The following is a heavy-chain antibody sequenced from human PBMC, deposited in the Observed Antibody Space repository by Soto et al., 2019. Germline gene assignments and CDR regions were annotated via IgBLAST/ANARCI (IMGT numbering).Heavy chain of an antibody. CDR1: GGSISSGGYY. V-gene: IGHV4-31*03. D-gene: IGHD4-17*01. J-gene: IGHJ4*02. CDR3: ARNLYGDYPSFDY. CDR2: IYYSGST. Sequence: QVQLQESGPGLVKPSQTLSLTCTVSGGSISSGGYYWSWIRQHPGKGLEWIGYIYYSGSTYYNPSLERRVTRAVDTSKNQFSLKLSSVTAADTAVYYCARNLYGDYPSFDYWGQGTLVTVSS.